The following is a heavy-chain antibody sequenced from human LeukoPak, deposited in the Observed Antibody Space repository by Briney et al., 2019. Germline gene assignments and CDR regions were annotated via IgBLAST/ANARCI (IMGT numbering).Heavy chain of an antibody. V-gene: IGHV4-30-4*08. J-gene: IGHJ4*02. CDR1: GGSISSSSYY. CDR3: ARDRGYGSRAFDF. CDR2: IYNSGST. D-gene: IGHD3-10*01. Sequence: SETLSLTCTVSGGSISSSSYYWGWIRQPPGKGLEWIGYIYNSGSTDYNPSLKSRVTISVDTSKNQFSLKLSSVTAADTAVYYCARDRGYGSRAFDFWGQGTLVTVSS.